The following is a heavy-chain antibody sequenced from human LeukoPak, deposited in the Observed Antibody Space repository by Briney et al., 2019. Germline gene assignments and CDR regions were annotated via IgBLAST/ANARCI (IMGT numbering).Heavy chain of an antibody. CDR2: FNPIFGTA. Sequence: SVQVSCKGSGGTLSNYAFNWVRQPPGQGLEWVGRFNPIFGTANYAQKFQGRLTIPPHKSTRTAYMELTGLRSGDTAGYYCPGGRGGVDRPAVDYWGQGTLVTVSS. D-gene: IGHD2-15*01. J-gene: IGHJ4*02. CDR1: GGTLSNYA. V-gene: IGHV1-69*06. CDR3: PGGRGGVDRPAVDY.